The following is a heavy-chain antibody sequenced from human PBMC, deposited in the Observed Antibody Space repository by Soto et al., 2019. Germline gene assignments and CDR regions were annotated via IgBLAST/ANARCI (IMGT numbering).Heavy chain of an antibody. CDR2: INHSGST. CDR3: ARGRRGFGAYSSGPVTYNWFDP. J-gene: IGHJ5*02. CDR1: GGSFSGYY. Sequence: QVQLQQWGAGLLKPSETLSLTCAVYGGSFSGYYWSWIRQPPGKGLEWIGEINHSGSTNYNPSLKSRVTISVDTSKNQFSLKLSSVTAADTAVYYCARGRRGFGAYSSGPVTYNWFDPWGQGTLVTVSS. D-gene: IGHD6-19*01. V-gene: IGHV4-34*01.